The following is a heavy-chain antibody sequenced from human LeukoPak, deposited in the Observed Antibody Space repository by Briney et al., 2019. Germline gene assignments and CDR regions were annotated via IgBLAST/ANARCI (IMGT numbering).Heavy chain of an antibody. CDR1: GYTFTSYG. CDR3: ARDSVVRGDYPDYYYYGMDV. D-gene: IGHD3-10*01. Sequence: ASVKVSCKASGYTFTSYGISWVRQAPGQGLEWMGWISGYNGNTNYAQKLQGRVTMTTDTSTSTAYMELRSLRSDDTAVYYCARDSVVRGDYPDYYYYGMDVWGQGTTVTVSS. J-gene: IGHJ6*02. V-gene: IGHV1-18*01. CDR2: ISGYNGNT.